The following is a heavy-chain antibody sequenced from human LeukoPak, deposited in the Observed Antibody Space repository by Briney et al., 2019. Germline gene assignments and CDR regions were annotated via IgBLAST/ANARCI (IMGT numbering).Heavy chain of an antibody. CDR3: ARLPYYYDSSGYSLSYYYGMDV. J-gene: IGHJ6*02. CDR1: GGSISSYY. Sequence: SSETLSLTCTVSGGSISSYYWSWIRQPPGKGLEWIGYIYYSGSTNYNPSLKSRVTISVDTSKNQFSLKLSSVTAADTAVYYCARLPYYYDSSGYSLSYYYGMDVWGQGTTVTVSS. D-gene: IGHD3-22*01. CDR2: IYYSGST. V-gene: IGHV4-59*01.